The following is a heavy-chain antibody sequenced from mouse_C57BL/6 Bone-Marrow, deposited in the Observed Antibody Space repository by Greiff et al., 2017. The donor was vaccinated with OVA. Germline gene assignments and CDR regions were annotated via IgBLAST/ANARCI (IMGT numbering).Heavy chain of an antibody. D-gene: IGHD2-2*01. J-gene: IGHJ2*01. Sequence: QVHVKQPGTELVKPGASVKLSCKASGYTFTSYWMHWVKQRPGQGLEWIGNINPSNGGTNYNEKFKSKATLTVDKSSSTAYMQLSSLTSEDSAVYYCAKKGLLWLRRGFDYWGQSTTLTVST. CDR1: GYTFTSYW. CDR3: AKKGLLWLRRGFDY. CDR2: INPSNGGT. V-gene: IGHV1-53*01.